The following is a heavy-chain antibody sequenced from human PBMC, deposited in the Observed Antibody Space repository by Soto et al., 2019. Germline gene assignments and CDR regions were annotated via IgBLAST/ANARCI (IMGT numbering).Heavy chain of an antibody. J-gene: IGHJ5*02. CDR1: GVGFSTYG. D-gene: IGHD1-26*01. V-gene: IGHV3-74*01. CDR2: IKSDGSST. CDR3: AREEGLLNWFDP. Sequence: GVGFSTYGMHWVRQAPGKGLVWVSRIKSDGSSTSYADSVKGRFTISRDNAKNTLDLQMHGLRAEDTAVYYCAREEGLLNWFDPWGQGTLVTVSS.